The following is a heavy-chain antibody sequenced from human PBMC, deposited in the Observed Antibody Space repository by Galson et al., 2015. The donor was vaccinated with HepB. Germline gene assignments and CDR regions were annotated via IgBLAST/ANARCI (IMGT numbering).Heavy chain of an antibody. CDR2: ISSSSSYI. CDR1: GFTFSSYS. Sequence: SLRLSCAASGFTFSSYSMNWVRQAPGKGLEWVSSISSSSSYIYYADSVKGRFTISRDNAKNSLYLQMNSLRAEDTAVYYCARDIRADYDILTGYPTRSDYWGQGTLVTVSS. CDR3: ARDIRADYDILTGYPTRSDY. J-gene: IGHJ4*02. D-gene: IGHD3-9*01. V-gene: IGHV3-21*01.